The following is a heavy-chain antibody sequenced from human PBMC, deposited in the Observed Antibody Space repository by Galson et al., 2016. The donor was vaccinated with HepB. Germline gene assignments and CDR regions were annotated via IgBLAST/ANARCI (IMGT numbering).Heavy chain of an antibody. CDR2: IYWDDDK. D-gene: IGHD3-3*01. Sequence: PALVKPTQTLTLACNFSGFSLTSSGAGVGWTRQAPGKALEWLAVIYWDDDKRYNPSLRNRLTVVKDTSENLVVLTMTNMDTLDTATYYCAHRESHDYWATHFRNDAFDIWGRGTMVTVSS. CDR3: AHRESHDYWATHFRNDAFDI. V-gene: IGHV2-5*02. CDR1: GFSLTSSGAG. J-gene: IGHJ3*02.